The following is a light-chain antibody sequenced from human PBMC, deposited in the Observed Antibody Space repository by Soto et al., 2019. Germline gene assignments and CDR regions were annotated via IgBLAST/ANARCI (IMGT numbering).Light chain of an antibody. CDR2: GAF. CDR1: QSISNY. V-gene: IGKV1-39*01. Sequence: DIQMTQSPSSLSASVGDRVTITCRASQSISNYLNWYQHKRGQAPKLLMYGAFSLQSGVPSRFRGSTSGTDFTLTINSLQHEDFATYSCQQIYSLPYTFGQGTKVDIK. J-gene: IGKJ2*01. CDR3: QQIYSLPYT.